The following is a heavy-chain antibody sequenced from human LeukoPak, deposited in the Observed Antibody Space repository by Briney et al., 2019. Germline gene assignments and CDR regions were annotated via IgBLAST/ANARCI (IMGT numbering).Heavy chain of an antibody. D-gene: IGHD3-10*01. CDR3: ARGRKGISMVRGVMKYKYYGMDV. Sequence: SETLSLTCAVYGGSFSGYYWSWIRQPPGKGLEWLGEIDHSGNTNYNPSLKSRVTISIDTSENQFSLKVPSVTAADTAVYYCARGRKGISMVRGVMKYKYYGMDVWGQGTTVTVSS. V-gene: IGHV4-34*01. J-gene: IGHJ6*02. CDR2: IDHSGNT. CDR1: GGSFSGYY.